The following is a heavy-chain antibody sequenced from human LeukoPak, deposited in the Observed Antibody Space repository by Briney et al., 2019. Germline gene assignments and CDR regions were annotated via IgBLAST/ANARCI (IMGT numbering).Heavy chain of an antibody. D-gene: IGHD3-3*01. V-gene: IGHV1-2*06. CDR2: INPNSGGT. CDR3: ARDQSAPSYYDFWSGTTYYGMDV. J-gene: IGHJ6*02. Sequence: ASVKVSCKASGYTFTGYYMHWVRQAPGQGLEWMGRINPNSGGTNYAQKLQGRVTMTTDTSTSTAYMELRSLRSDDTAVYYCARDQSAPSYYDFWSGTTYYGMDVWGQGTTVTVSS. CDR1: GYTFTGYY.